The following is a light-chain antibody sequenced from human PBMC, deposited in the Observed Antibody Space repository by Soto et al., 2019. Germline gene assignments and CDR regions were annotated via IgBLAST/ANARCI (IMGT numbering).Light chain of an antibody. CDR1: QSVSNSY. V-gene: IGKV3-20*01. CDR2: SAS. CDR3: QQYGTSPPT. Sequence: EIVLTQSPGTLSLSPGERATLSCRASQSVSNSYLAWYQQKPGQAPRLLIYSASSRATGFPDRFSGSGSGTDFTLTISRLEPEDFAVYYCQQYGTSPPTFGQGTKVEI. J-gene: IGKJ1*01.